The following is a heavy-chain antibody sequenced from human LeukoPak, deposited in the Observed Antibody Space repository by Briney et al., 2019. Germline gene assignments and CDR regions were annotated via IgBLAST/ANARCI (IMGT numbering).Heavy chain of an antibody. CDR2: VLYDGSMQ. J-gene: IGHJ4*02. D-gene: IGHD3-22*01. Sequence: PGRSLRLSCAASGFPFTSYSMHWVRQAPGKGLEWVGVVLYDGSMQYYADSVKGRFTISRDNSKNTLYVQMNSLRGEDTAVYYCAKSDDSSGYWGGYFDYWGQGTLVTVSS. CDR3: AKSDDSSGYWGGYFDY. CDR1: GFPFTSYS. V-gene: IGHV3-30*04.